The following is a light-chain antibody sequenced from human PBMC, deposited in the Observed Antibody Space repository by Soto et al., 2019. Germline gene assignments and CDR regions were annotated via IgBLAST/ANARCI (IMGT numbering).Light chain of an antibody. CDR3: GSYTTSSNNV. Sequence: QSALAQPASVSGSPGLSITISCTGTSSDVGAYNFVSWYQQHPGKAPKLMIFDVSNRPSGVSNRFSGSKSGNTASLTISGLQSEDEAEYYCGSYTTSSNNVFGTGTKVTVL. J-gene: IGLJ1*01. CDR2: DVS. V-gene: IGLV2-14*03. CDR1: SSDVGAYNF.